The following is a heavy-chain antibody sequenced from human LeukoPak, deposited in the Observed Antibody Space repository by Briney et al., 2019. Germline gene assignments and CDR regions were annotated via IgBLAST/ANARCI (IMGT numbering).Heavy chain of an antibody. J-gene: IGHJ4*02. Sequence: ASVKVSCKASGYTFTSYAMNWVRQAPGQGLEWMGWINTNTGNPTYAQGFTGRFVFSLDTSVSTAYLQISSLKAEDTAVYYCAREMVVAATPVGVTDYWGQGTLVTVSS. CDR1: GYTFTSYA. V-gene: IGHV7-4-1*02. CDR3: AREMVVAATPVGVTDY. CDR2: INTNTGNP. D-gene: IGHD2-15*01.